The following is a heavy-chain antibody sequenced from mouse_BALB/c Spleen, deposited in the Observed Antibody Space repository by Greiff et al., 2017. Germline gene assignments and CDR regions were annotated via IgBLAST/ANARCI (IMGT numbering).Heavy chain of an antibody. D-gene: IGHD5-5*01. CDR3: ERRLPQAWFAY. CDR2: ISSGGSYT. CDR1: GFTFSSYA. V-gene: IGHV5-9-4*01. Sequence: EVKLMESGGGLVKPGGSLKLSCAASGFTFSSYAMSWVRQSPEKRLEWVAEISSGGSYTYYPDTVTGRFTISRDNAKNTLYLEMSSLRSEDTAMYYCERRLPQAWFAYWGQGTLVTVSA. J-gene: IGHJ3*01.